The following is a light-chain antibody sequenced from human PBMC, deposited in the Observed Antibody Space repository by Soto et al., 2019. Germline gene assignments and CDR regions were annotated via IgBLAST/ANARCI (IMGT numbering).Light chain of an antibody. CDR2: AAS. V-gene: IGKV1-39*01. CDR3: QQYNSFSLIT. CDR1: QSVGNF. Sequence: DIQMTQSPSSLSASVGDRVTITCRASQSVGNFLNWYQQKPGLPPKYLIYAASNLQSGVPSRFSGSGSGTDFTLTISNLQPEDFATYFCQQYNSFSLITFGQGTRLEIK. J-gene: IGKJ5*01.